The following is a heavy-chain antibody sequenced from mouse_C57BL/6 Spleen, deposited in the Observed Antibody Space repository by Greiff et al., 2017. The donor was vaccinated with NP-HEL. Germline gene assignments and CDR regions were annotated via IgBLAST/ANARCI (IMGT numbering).Heavy chain of an antibody. V-gene: IGHV1-69*01. Sequence: QVQLQQPGAELVMPGASVKLSCKASGYTFTSYWMHWVKQRPGQGLEWIGEIDPSDSYTNYNQKFKGKSTLTVDKSSSTAYMQLSSLTSEDSAVYCCARREYYYGSSYVYYYAMDYWGQGTSVTVSS. CDR3: ARREYYYGSSYVYYYAMDY. J-gene: IGHJ4*01. D-gene: IGHD1-1*01. CDR2: IDPSDSYT. CDR1: GYTFTSYW.